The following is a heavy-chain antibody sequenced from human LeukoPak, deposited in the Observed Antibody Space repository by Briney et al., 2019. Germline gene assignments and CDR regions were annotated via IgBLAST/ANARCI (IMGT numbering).Heavy chain of an antibody. V-gene: IGHV4-59*01. CDR3: ASTYYDFWSGYPVFYYGMDI. D-gene: IGHD3-3*01. CDR2: IYYSGST. J-gene: IGHJ6*02. CDR1: GGSISSYY. Sequence: PSETLSLTCTVSGGSISSYYWSWIRQPPGKGLEWIGYIYYSGSTNYSPSLKSRVTISVDTSKNQFSLKLSSVTAADTAVYYCASTYYDFWSGYPVFYYGMDIWGQGTTVTVSS.